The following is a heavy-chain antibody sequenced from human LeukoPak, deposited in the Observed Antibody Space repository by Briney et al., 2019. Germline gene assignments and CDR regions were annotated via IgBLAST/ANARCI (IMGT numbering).Heavy chain of an antibody. J-gene: IGHJ3*02. V-gene: IGHV4-59*01. Sequence: PSETLSLTCTVSGGSISSYYWNWIRQPPGKGLEWIGYIYYSGSTNYNPSLKSRVTISVDTSKNQFSLKLSSVTAADTAVYYCARPRRGYYDSSGYYYSPHDAFDIWGQGTMVTVSS. D-gene: IGHD3-22*01. CDR1: GGSISSYY. CDR3: ARPRRGYYDSSGYYYSPHDAFDI. CDR2: IYYSGST.